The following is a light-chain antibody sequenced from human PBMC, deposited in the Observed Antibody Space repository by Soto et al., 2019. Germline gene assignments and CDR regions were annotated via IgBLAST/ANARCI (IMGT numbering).Light chain of an antibody. V-gene: IGKV3-20*01. Sequence: EIVLTQSPGTLSLSPGERATLSCRASQSVSSSYLAWYQQKPGQAPRLLIYGASSRATGIPDRFSGSGSGTDFALTISRLEPEDIAGYYCQQYGSSPLTFGGGTKVEIK. CDR1: QSVSSSY. CDR3: QQYGSSPLT. CDR2: GAS. J-gene: IGKJ4*01.